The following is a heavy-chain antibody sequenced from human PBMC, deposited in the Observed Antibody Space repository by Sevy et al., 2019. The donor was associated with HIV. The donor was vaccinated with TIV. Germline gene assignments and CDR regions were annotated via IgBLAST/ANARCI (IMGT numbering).Heavy chain of an antibody. CDR2: TRNKANSYTT. CDR3: ARVATVTQTSFDY. Sequence: GGSLRLSCAASGFTFSDHYMDWVRQAPGKGLEWVGRTRNKANSYTTEYAASGKGRFTISRYDSKNSLYLQMNSLKTEDTAVYYCARVATVTQTSFDYWGQGTLVTVSS. J-gene: IGHJ4*02. D-gene: IGHD4-17*01. CDR1: GFTFSDHY. V-gene: IGHV3-72*01.